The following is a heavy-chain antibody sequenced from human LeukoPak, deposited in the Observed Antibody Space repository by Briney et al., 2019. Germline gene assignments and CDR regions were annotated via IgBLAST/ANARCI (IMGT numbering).Heavy chain of an antibody. Sequence: GGSLRLSWAASGFTFSSYAMSWVRQAPGKGLEWVSAISGSGGSTYYADSVKGRFTISRDNSKNTLYLQMNSLRAEDTAVYYCAKDSQSSSWYGDFQHWGQGTLVTVSS. V-gene: IGHV3-23*01. CDR3: AKDSQSSSWYGDFQH. CDR1: GFTFSSYA. CDR2: ISGSGGST. D-gene: IGHD6-13*01. J-gene: IGHJ1*01.